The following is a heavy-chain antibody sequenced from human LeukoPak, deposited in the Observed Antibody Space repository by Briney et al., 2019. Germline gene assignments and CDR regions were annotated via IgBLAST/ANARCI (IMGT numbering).Heavy chain of an antibody. CDR3: ARVYYGSGSYSWFDP. D-gene: IGHD3-10*01. J-gene: IGHJ5*02. CDR1: GGSFSGYY. V-gene: IGHV4-34*01. CDR2: INHSGST. Sequence: SETLSLTCAVYGGSFSGYYWSWIRQPPGKGLEWIGEINHSGSTNYNPSLKSRVTMSVDTSKNQFSLKLSSVTAADTAVYYCARVYYGSGSYSWFDPWGQGTLVTVSS.